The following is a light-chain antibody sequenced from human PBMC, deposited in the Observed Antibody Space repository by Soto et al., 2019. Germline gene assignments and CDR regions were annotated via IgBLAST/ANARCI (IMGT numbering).Light chain of an antibody. CDR2: DVS. CDR1: SSDVGGYNY. V-gene: IGLV2-11*01. J-gene: IGLJ2*01. CDR3: CSYAGSYTL. Sequence: QPVLTQPRSVSGSPGQSVTISCTGTSSDVGGYNYVSWYQQHPGKAPKLMIYDVSKRPSGVPDRFSGYKSGNTASLTISGLQAEDEADYYCCSYAGSYTLFGGGTKLTVL.